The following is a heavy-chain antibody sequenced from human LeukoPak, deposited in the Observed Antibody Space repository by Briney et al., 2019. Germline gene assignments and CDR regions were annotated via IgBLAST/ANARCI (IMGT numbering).Heavy chain of an antibody. Sequence: ASVKVFCKASGYTFTSYGIIWVRQAPGQGLEGMGWISAYNGNTNYAQKLQGRVTMTTDTSTSTAYMELRSLRSDDPAVYYCARGPYCGGDCYPGFDYWGQGTLVTVSS. J-gene: IGHJ4*02. CDR3: ARGPYCGGDCYPGFDY. D-gene: IGHD2-21*02. V-gene: IGHV1-18*04. CDR2: ISAYNGNT. CDR1: GYTFTSYG.